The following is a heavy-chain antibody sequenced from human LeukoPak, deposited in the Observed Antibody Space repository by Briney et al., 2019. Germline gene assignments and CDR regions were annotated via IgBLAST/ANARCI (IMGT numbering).Heavy chain of an antibody. CDR1: GGSISSISSNNYH. CDR3: AREMGVVTAHGIDV. D-gene: IGHD4-23*01. Sequence: SETLSLTGIVSGGSISSISSNNYHWGRIRQPPGKGLEWIGSIYYSGSTYYNPSLKSRVTISVDTSKNQFSLKLSSVTAADTALYYCAREMGVVTAHGIDVWGQGTTVTVSS. J-gene: IGHJ6*02. CDR2: IYYSGST. V-gene: IGHV4-39*02.